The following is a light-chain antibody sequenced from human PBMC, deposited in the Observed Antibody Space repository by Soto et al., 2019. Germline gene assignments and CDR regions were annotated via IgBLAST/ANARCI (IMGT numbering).Light chain of an antibody. CDR2: AAS. CDR3: QQSYSSPQT. Sequence: SLSASVGDRVTITCRASQSISRYLNWYQQKPGKAPKLLIYAASSLLGGVPSRFSGSGSGTDFTLTISSLQPEDFAIYYCQQSYSSPQTFGQGTKVDIK. V-gene: IGKV1-39*01. J-gene: IGKJ1*01. CDR1: QSISRY.